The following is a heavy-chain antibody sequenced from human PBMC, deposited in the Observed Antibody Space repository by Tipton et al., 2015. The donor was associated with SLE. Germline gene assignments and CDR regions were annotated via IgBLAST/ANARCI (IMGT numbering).Heavy chain of an antibody. V-gene: IGHV4-59*01. CDR3: ATLARGYCSGGSCYSGYYGMDV. CDR1: GGSISSYY. J-gene: IGHJ6*02. Sequence: TLSLTCTVSGGSISSYYWSWIRPPPGKGLEWIGYIYYSGSTNYNPSLKSRVTISVDTSKNQFSLKLSSVTAADTAVYYCATLARGYCSGGSCYSGYYGMDVWGQGTTVTVSS. CDR2: IYYSGST. D-gene: IGHD2-15*01.